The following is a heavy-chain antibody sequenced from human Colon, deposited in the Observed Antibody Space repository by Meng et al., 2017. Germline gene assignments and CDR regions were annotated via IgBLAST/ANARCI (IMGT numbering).Heavy chain of an antibody. J-gene: IGHJ1*01. V-gene: IGHV3-9*01. D-gene: IGHD3-22*01. CDR3: AKDYSYDSGGYHLGGLRPH. CDR2: ISWNSATI. Sequence: SLKISCAASGFTFDSYAMHWVRQVPGKGLEWVSGISWNSATIVYADSVKGRFTTSRDNAKSSLYLQMNSLRAEDTALYFCAKDYSYDSGGYHLGGLRPHWGQGTLVADSS. CDR1: GFTFDSYA.